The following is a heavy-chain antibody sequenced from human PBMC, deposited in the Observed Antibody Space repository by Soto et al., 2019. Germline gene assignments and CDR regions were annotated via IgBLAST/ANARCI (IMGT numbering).Heavy chain of an antibody. Sequence: QVQLVESGGGLVQPGGSLRLSCAASGFTLSDYYMTWIRQAPGKGLEWVSYISSSSSYTNYADSVKGRFTISRDSARNSLYQKMNSLRDEDTAVYYCARAAPRGDYYGSGSPVGQIDYWGQGTLVTVSS. CDR1: GFTLSDYY. D-gene: IGHD3-10*01. CDR3: ARAAPRGDYYGSGSPVGQIDY. V-gene: IGHV3-11*06. CDR2: ISSSSSYT. J-gene: IGHJ4*02.